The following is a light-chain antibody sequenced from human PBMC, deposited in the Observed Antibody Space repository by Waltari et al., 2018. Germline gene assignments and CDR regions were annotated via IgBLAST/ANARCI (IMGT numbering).Light chain of an antibody. CDR1: QRVSSN. CDR3: QQYNNWPPLT. Sequence: EIVLMQSQATLSVSPGERATLSCRASQRVSSNLAWYQEKPGQAPRLLIYGASTRATGIPARFSGSGSGTEFTLTISSLQSEDFAVYYCQQYNNWPPLTFGGGTKVEIK. CDR2: GAS. J-gene: IGKJ4*01. V-gene: IGKV3D-15*01.